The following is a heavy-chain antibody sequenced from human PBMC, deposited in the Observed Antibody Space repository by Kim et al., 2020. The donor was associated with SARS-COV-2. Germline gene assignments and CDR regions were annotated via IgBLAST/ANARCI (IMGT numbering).Heavy chain of an antibody. J-gene: IGHJ4*02. Sequence: YADAVKGRFTISRDNSKNTLYLQMNSLRAEDTAVYYCAKGLLRGTSLVDYWGQGTLVTVSS. CDR3: AKGLLRGTSLVDY. D-gene: IGHD2-15*01. V-gene: IGHV3-33*06.